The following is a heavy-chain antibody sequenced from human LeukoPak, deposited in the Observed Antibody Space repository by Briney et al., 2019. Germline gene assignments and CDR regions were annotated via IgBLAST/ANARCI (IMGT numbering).Heavy chain of an antibody. CDR2: MNPNSGNR. V-gene: IGHV1-8*01. CDR3: ARGLPTPGSSWFEP. Sequence: GASVRVSCKASGYTFISSDINWVRQASGQGLEWLGWMNPNSGNRAYAPKFQGRVTMTRDTSTSTAYMELSSLDYDDTAVYYCARGLPTPGSSWFEPWGQGTLVTVSS. J-gene: IGHJ5*02. CDR1: GYTFISSD. D-gene: IGHD1-14*01.